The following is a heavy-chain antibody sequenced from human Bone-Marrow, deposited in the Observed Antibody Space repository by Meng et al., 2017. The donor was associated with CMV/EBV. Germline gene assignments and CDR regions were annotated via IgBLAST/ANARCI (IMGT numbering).Heavy chain of an antibody. CDR1: GFTFSSYG. CDR2: IWYDGSSK. J-gene: IGHJ6*02. D-gene: IGHD6-13*01. V-gene: IGHV3-33*06. Sequence: GGSLRLSCAASGFTFSSYGMHWVRQAPGKGLEWVAVIWYDGSSKYYADSVKGRFTISRDNSKNTLYLQMNSLRAEDTAVYYCAKELKTIAAAERYGMDVWGQGTTVTVSS. CDR3: AKELKTIAAAERYGMDV.